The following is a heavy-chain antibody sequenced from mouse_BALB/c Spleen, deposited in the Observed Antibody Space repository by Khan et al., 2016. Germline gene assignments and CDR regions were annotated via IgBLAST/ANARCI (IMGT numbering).Heavy chain of an antibody. CDR2: ISYSGST. CDR3: ARTYGYGRPSLTY. CDR1: GYSITSDYA. Sequence: QLQESGPGLVKPSQSLSLTCTVTGYSITSDYAWNWIRQFPGNKLEWMGYISYSGSTSYNPSLKSRISITRDTSKNKFFLQLNSVTTEDTATXYCARTYGYGRPSLTYWGPGTLVTVSA. V-gene: IGHV3-2*02. J-gene: IGHJ3*01. D-gene: IGHD1-1*01.